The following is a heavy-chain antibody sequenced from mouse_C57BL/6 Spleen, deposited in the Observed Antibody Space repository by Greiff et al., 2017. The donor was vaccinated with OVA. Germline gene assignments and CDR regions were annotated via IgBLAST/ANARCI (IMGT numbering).Heavy chain of an antibody. V-gene: IGHV1-82*01. CDR3: ARSRYSNYEDYAMDY. Sequence: QVQLQQSGPELVKPGASVKISCKASGYAFSSSWMNWVKQRPGKGLEWIGRIYPGDGDTNYNGKFKGKATLTADKSSSTAYMQLSSLTSEDSAVYFCARSRYSNYEDYAMDYWGQGTSVTVSS. CDR1: GYAFSSSW. D-gene: IGHD2-5*01. J-gene: IGHJ4*01. CDR2: IYPGDGDT.